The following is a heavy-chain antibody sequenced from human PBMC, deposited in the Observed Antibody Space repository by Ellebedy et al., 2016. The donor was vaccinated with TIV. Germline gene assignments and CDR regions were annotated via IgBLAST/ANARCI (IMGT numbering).Heavy chain of an antibody. Sequence: PGGSLRLSCAASGFTFNTYAMSWVRQAPGKGLEWVSGLGGSGGSTYYADSVKGRFTISRDNSKNTLYLQMNSLGVDDTAVYYCARDRHVDRGDCLDYWGQGTLVTVSS. V-gene: IGHV3-23*01. CDR2: LGGSGGST. CDR1: GFTFNTYA. D-gene: IGHD2-21*02. CDR3: ARDRHVDRGDCLDY. J-gene: IGHJ4*02.